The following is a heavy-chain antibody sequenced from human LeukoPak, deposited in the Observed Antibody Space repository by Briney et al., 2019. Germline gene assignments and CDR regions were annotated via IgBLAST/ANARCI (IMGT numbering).Heavy chain of an antibody. CDR2: IRSKAYGGTT. CDR3: TRDPDHYYDSSGYYYGGAFDI. V-gene: IGHV3-49*03. D-gene: IGHD3-22*01. CDR1: GFTFGDYA. J-gene: IGHJ3*02. Sequence: PGRSLRLSCTASGFTFGDYAMSWFRQAPGKGLEWVGFIRSKAYGGTTEYAASVKGRFTISRDDSKSIAYLQMNSLKTEDTAVYYCTRDPDHYYDSSGYYYGGAFDIWGQGTMVTVSS.